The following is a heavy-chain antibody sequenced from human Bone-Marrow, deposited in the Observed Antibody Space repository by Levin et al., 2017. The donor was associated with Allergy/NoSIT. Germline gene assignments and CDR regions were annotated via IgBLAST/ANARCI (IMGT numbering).Heavy chain of an antibody. CDR3: AKAQTETTNRSNNWFDP. CDR1: GFTFSSYA. D-gene: IGHD4-11*01. Sequence: AGGSLRLSCAASGFTFSSYAMSWVRQAPGKGLEWVSAISGSGGSTYYADSVKGRFTISRDNSKNTLYLQMNSLRAEDTAVYYCAKAQTETTNRSNNWFDPWGQGTLVTVSS. V-gene: IGHV3-23*01. J-gene: IGHJ5*02. CDR2: ISGSGGST.